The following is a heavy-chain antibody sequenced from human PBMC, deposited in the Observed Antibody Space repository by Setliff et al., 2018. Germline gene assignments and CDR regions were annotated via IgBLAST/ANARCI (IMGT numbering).Heavy chain of an antibody. V-gene: IGHV4-59*01. CDR1: GGSISPYF. CDR3: VRDRTAYSYGLDV. J-gene: IGHJ6*02. Sequence: SETLSLTCTVSGGSISPYFWGWIRQPPGKGLEWIGYIYHNGNTNFNPSLKTRVTMSVDPSKNQFALNLRSVTAADTAVYYCVRDRTAYSYGLDVWAQGTTVTVS. D-gene: IGHD5-18*01. CDR2: IYHNGNT.